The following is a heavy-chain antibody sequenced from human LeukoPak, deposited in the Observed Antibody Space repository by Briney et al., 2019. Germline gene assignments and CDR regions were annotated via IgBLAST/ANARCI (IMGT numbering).Heavy chain of an antibody. D-gene: IGHD6-19*01. V-gene: IGHV4-61*02. CDR1: GGSISSGSYY. CDR3: ARVGGYSSGPEPSFDY. Sequence: SETLSLTCTVSGGSISSGSYYWSWIRQPAGKGLEWIGRIYTSGSTNYNPSLESRVTMSLDTSKNQFSLKLRSVTAADTAVYYCARVGGYSSGPEPSFDYWGQGTLVTVSS. CDR2: IYTSGST. J-gene: IGHJ4*02.